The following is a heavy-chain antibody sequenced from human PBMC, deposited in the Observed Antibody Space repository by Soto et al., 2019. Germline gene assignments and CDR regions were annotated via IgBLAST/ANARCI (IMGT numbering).Heavy chain of an antibody. D-gene: IGHD2-2*01. CDR1: GFTFSSYG. CDR2: ISYDGSNK. CDR3: AKDGPSDIVVVPAAKRYNWFDP. Sequence: QVQLVESGGGVVQPGRSLRLSCAASGFTFSSYGMHWVRQAPGKGLEWVAVISYDGSNKYYADSVKGRFTISRDNSKNTLYLQMSSLRAEDTAVYYCAKDGPSDIVVVPAAKRYNWFDPWGQGTLVTVSS. J-gene: IGHJ5*02. V-gene: IGHV3-30*18.